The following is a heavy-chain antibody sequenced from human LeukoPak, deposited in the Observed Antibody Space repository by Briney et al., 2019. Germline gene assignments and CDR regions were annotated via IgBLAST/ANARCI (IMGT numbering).Heavy chain of an antibody. Sequence: PGGSLRLSCAASGFTFDDYGMSWVRQVPGKGLEWVSNINWNGGSTGYADSVKGRFTISRDNAKNSLYLQMNSLRSEDTAVYYCASHMWFGEFPSGVGYMDVWGKGTTVTVSS. J-gene: IGHJ6*03. V-gene: IGHV3-20*04. CDR3: ASHMWFGEFPSGVGYMDV. CDR1: GFTFDDYG. CDR2: INWNGGST. D-gene: IGHD3-10*01.